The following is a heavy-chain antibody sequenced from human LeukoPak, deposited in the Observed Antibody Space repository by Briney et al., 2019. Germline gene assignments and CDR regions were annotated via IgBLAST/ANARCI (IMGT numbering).Heavy chain of an antibody. CDR3: ARGGYCSSTSCYRGNNWFDP. J-gene: IGHJ5*02. V-gene: IGHV3-7*01. CDR2: IKEDGSEK. Sequence: GGSLRLSCAASGFTFSSYWMTWVRQAPGKGLKWVANIKEDGSEKYYVDSVKGRFTISRDNAENSLYLQMNSLRAEDTAVYYCARGGYCSSTSCYRGNNWFDPWGQGTLVTVSS. CDR1: GFTFSSYW. D-gene: IGHD2-2*02.